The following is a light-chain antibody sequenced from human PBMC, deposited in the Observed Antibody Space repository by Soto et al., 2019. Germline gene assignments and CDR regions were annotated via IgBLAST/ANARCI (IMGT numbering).Light chain of an antibody. V-gene: IGLV1-44*01. CDR3: AAWDDSLSVYV. CDR2: SNN. Sequence: QSVLTQPPSASGTPGQWVTISCSGSTSNIGTNTVNWYQQLPGSAPKLVIYSNNQRPSGVPDRFSGSKSGTSGSLAISGLQSEDEADYSCAAWDDSLSVYVFGTGTKVTVL. CDR1: TSNIGTNT. J-gene: IGLJ1*01.